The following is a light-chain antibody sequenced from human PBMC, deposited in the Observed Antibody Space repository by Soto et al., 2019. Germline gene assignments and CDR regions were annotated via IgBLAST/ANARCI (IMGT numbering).Light chain of an antibody. V-gene: IGKV3-20*01. CDR2: GEX. CDR1: QRFTSNY. J-gene: IGKJ1*01. Sequence: IVLTQCPDTLSLSPGERATLSCRTSQRFTSNYLAGYGQNPGQSPRLLXXGEXTRATVILARFGGSGSGTDFTLNIIRMNPADFEWYYCQHYGSSPPWTFGQGTKVEI. CDR3: QHYGSSPPWT.